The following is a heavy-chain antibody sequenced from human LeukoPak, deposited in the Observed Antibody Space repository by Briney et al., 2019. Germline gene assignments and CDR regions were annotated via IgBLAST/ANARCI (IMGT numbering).Heavy chain of an antibody. Sequence: PGGSLRLSCAASGFTFSSYAMSWVRQAPGKGLEWVSAISGSGGSTYYADSVKGRFTISRDNSKNTLYLQMNSLRAEDTAVYYCAKAYCTNGVCPYYFAYWGQGTLVTVSS. CDR2: ISGSGGST. CDR1: GFTFSSYA. CDR3: AKAYCTNGVCPYYFAY. D-gene: IGHD2-8*01. V-gene: IGHV3-23*01. J-gene: IGHJ4*02.